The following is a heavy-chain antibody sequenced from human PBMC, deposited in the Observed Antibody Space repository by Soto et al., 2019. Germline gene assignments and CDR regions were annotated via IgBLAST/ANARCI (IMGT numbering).Heavy chain of an antibody. V-gene: IGHV4-34*02. CDR2: MNDRGCR. J-gene: IGHJ4*02. Sequence: QVQLQQWGAGLLKPSETLSLTCGVSGGSFSGFYWSWIRQPPGKGLVWIGEMNDRGCRSFNASRGPISVDTAKTQLSLKILSVKAADTAVYFCARLNVQASPRVDYWGQGTLVLVSS. CDR3: ARLNVQASPRVDY. CDR1: GGSFSGFY.